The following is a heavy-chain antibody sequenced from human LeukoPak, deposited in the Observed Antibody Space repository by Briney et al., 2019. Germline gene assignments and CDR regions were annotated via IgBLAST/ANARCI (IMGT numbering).Heavy chain of an antibody. Sequence: ASVKVSCKTSGYTFTTYGLSWVRQAPGQGLEWTGWISGFNGDTNYAQKFQGRITLTTDTSTSTAYMELRSLRSDDTAVYYCARDLGYYDSGRHYFDTFDIWGQGTMVTVSS. CDR2: ISGFNGDT. D-gene: IGHD3-22*01. CDR3: ARDLGYYDSGRHYFDTFDI. V-gene: IGHV1-18*01. J-gene: IGHJ3*02. CDR1: GYTFTTYG.